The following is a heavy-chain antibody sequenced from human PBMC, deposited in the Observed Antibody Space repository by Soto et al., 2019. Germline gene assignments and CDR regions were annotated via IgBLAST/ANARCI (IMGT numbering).Heavy chain of an antibody. Sequence: GEFLKISCKGSGYSFTSYWSGWVRQMPGKGLEWMGIIYPGDSDTRYSPSFQGQVTISADKSISTAYLQWSSLKASDTAMYYCARWAVQNCSGGSCYSGLYYYYGMDVWGQGTTVTVSS. V-gene: IGHV5-51*01. CDR2: IYPGDSDT. J-gene: IGHJ6*02. D-gene: IGHD2-15*01. CDR3: ARWAVQNCSGGSCYSGLYYYYGMDV. CDR1: GYSFTSYW.